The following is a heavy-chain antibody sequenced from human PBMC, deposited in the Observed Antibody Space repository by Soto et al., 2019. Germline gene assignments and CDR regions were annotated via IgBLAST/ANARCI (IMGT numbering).Heavy chain of an antibody. CDR2: IYYIGIA. CDR3: AGGRAEQGGIGGFDY. CDR1: AGSISGYY. Sequence: QVQLQESGPGLVKPSETLSLTCTVSAGSISGYYWSWIRQSPGKGLEWVGYIYYIGIANYNPSLASRVTISVDRSKNQFSLRLSSVTAAGTAVYYCAGGRAEQGGIGGFDYWGQGTLVTVSS. V-gene: IGHV4-59*01. J-gene: IGHJ4*02. D-gene: IGHD3-16*01.